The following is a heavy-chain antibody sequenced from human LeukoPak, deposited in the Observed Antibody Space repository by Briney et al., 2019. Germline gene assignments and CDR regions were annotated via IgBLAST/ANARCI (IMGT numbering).Heavy chain of an antibody. CDR1: GGSFSGYY. V-gene: IGHV4-34*01. CDR2: INHSGST. J-gene: IGHJ4*02. Sequence: PSETLSLTCAVYGGSFSGYYWSWIRQPPGKGLEWIGEINHSGSTNYNPPLKSRVTISVDTSKNQFSLKLSSVTAADTAVYYCAGTEWPVDYWGQGTLVTVSS. D-gene: IGHD3-3*01. CDR3: AGTEWPVDY.